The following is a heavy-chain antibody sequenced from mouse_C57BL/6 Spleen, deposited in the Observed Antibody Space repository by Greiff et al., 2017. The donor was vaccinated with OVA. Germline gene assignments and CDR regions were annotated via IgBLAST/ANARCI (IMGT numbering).Heavy chain of an antibody. D-gene: IGHD6-1*01. V-gene: IGHV14-2*01. CDR1: GFTFTDYY. J-gene: IGHJ4*01. CDR2: IDPADGDT. CDR3: ARCAPQAMDY. Sequence: VQLKESGAELVKPGASVKLSCTASGFTFTDYYMHWVKQRTEQGLEWIGRIDPADGDTNYAPTFQGKATFTVDTSSNTAYLQLSSLASGDTAVYYGARCAPQAMDYWGQGTTVTVSS.